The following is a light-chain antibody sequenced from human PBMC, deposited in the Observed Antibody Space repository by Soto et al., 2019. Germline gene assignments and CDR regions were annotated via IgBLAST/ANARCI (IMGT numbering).Light chain of an antibody. Sequence: QSVLTLPPSASGTPGQRVTISCSGSSSNIGSNTVNWYQQLPGTAPKLIIYSNNQRPSGVPDRFSGSKSGTSAYLAISGLQSEDEADYYCAAWDDSMNGLYVFGTGTKVTVL. J-gene: IGLJ1*01. CDR1: SSNIGSNT. V-gene: IGLV1-44*01. CDR2: SNN. CDR3: AAWDDSMNGLYV.